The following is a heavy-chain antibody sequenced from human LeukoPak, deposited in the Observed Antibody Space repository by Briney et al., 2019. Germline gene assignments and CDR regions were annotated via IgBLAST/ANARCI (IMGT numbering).Heavy chain of an antibody. V-gene: IGHV1-69*13. D-gene: IGHD3-3*01. CDR3: ARDCCWYDFWSGYIDAFDI. Sequence: GASVKVSCKASGGTFSSYAISWVRQAPGQGLEWMGGIIPIFGTANYAQKFQGRVTITADESTSTAYMELSSLRSEDTAVYYCARDCCWYDFWSGYIDAFDIWGQGTMVTVSS. CDR2: IIPIFGTA. CDR1: GGTFSSYA. J-gene: IGHJ3*02.